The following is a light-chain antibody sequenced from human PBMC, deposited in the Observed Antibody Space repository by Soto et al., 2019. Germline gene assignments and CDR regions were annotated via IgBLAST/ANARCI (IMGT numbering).Light chain of an antibody. J-gene: IGLJ2*01. Sequence: QSALTQPASVSGSPGQSITISCTGSSNDVGAYNHVSWYQHHPGKVPKLIIYGVNNRASGVSNRFSGSKSGNTASLTISGLQTEDEADYYCASYTITYILEIAGGTKVAVL. V-gene: IGLV2-14*01. CDR2: GVN. CDR3: ASYTITYILE. CDR1: SNDVGAYNH.